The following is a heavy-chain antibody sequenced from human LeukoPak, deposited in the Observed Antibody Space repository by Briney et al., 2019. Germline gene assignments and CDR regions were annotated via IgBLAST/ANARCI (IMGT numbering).Heavy chain of an antibody. V-gene: IGHV4-59*01. J-gene: IGHJ3*02. D-gene: IGHD6-13*01. CDR2: ISYSGST. Sequence: SETLSLTCTVSGGSISSYYWSWIRQPPGKGLEWIGYISYSGSTNFNPSLKSRVTMSVDTSKNQFSLKLSSVIAADTAVYYCARDGVRTKQLPDAFDIWGQGIMVTVSS. CDR1: GGSISSYY. CDR3: ARDGVRTKQLPDAFDI.